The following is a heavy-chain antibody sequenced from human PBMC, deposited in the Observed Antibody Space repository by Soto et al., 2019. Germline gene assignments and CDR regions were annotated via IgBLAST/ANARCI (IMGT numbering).Heavy chain of an antibody. CDR1: GFTVSSNY. V-gene: IGHV3-53*02. Sequence: VQLVETGGGLIQPGGSLRLSCAASGFTVSSNYMSWVRQAPGKGLEWVSVIYSGGSTYYADSVKGRFTISRDNSKNTRYIEMNSLRAEDRAVYYCARLEMATFIWYFDLWGRGTLDTVSA. CDR3: ARLEMATFIWYFDL. J-gene: IGHJ2*01. CDR2: IYSGGST. D-gene: IGHD5-12*01.